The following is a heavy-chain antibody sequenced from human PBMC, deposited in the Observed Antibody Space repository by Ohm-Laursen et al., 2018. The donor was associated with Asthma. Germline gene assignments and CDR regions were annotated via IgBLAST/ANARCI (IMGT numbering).Heavy chain of an antibody. CDR3: TRGGHYGSYFDY. Sequence: SLRLSCSASGFTFSSYGMHWVRQIPGKGLEWVASISTASSFIYYADSVRGRFTTSRDNARNSVYLQMNSLRAEDTAVYYCTRGGHYGSYFDYWGQGTLVTVSS. V-gene: IGHV3-21*01. CDR2: ISTASSFI. D-gene: IGHD4-17*01. CDR1: GFTFSSYG. J-gene: IGHJ4*02.